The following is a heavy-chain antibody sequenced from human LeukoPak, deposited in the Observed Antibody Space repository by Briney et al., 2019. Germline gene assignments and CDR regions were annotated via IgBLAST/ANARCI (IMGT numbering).Heavy chain of an antibody. CDR3: AREENYDSSGYSTASGFDP. Sequence: WETLSLTCTVSGGSISRSSYYWGWIRQPPGKGLEWVGSIYYSGSTYYNPSLKSRVTISEDTSKNQFSLKLSSVTAADTAVYYCAREENYDSSGYSTASGFDPCGQGTLVTVSS. V-gene: IGHV4-39*07. D-gene: IGHD3-22*01. J-gene: IGHJ5*02. CDR2: IYYSGST. CDR1: GGSISRSSYY.